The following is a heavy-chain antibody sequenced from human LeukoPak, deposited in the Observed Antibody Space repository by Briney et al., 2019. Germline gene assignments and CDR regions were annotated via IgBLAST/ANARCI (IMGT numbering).Heavy chain of an antibody. CDR3: ARVGRSSYNFDY. D-gene: IGHD2-15*01. CDR1: GYTFTSYD. J-gene: IGHJ4*02. CDR2: MNPNSGNT. Sequence: ASVKVSCKASGYTFTSYDINWVRQATGQGLEWMGWMNPNSGNTGYAQKFQGRVTMTRNTSISTAYMELSSLRSEDTAVYYCARVGRSSYNFDYWGQGTLVTVSS. V-gene: IGHV1-8*01.